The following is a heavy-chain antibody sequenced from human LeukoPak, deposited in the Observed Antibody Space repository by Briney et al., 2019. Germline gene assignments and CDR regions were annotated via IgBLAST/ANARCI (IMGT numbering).Heavy chain of an antibody. Sequence: SVKVSCKTSGGAFSNYGFSWVRQAPGQGPEWMGRIIPMFGITNYAQKFQGRVTITADKSTSTAYMEVSSLRSEDTAVYYCARVVQRDAHYYYHAMDVWGQGTTVTVSS. CDR3: ARVVQRDAHYYYHAMDV. D-gene: IGHD2-2*01. J-gene: IGHJ6*02. CDR2: IIPMFGIT. V-gene: IGHV1-69*04. CDR1: GGAFSNYG.